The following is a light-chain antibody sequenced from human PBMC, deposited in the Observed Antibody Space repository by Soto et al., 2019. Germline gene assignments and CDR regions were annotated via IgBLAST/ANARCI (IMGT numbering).Light chain of an antibody. CDR3: GSWDSSLSAYV. Sequence: QSVKTQPPSLSAAPGQKVTISCSGSSSNIGGNSVSWYQQLPGTAPKLLIYDDNKRPSGIPDRFSGSKSGTSATLGITGFQTGDEADYYCGSWDSSLSAYVFGTGTKLTVL. J-gene: IGLJ1*01. V-gene: IGLV1-51*01. CDR1: SSNIGGNS. CDR2: DDN.